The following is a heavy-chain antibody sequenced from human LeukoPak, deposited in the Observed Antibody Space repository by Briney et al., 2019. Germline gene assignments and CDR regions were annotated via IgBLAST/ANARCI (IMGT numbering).Heavy chain of an antibody. J-gene: IGHJ4*02. D-gene: IGHD3-16*01. V-gene: IGHV3-48*01. CDR1: EFTFSSYS. CDR2: ITNSGNSK. Sequence: GGSLRLSCAASEFTFSSYSMNWVRQAPGKGLEWVSYITNSGNSKSYADSVKGRFTISRDNTKNSLYLQMNGLRAEDTAVYYCSFVWGSYDYWGQGTLVTVSS. CDR3: SFVWGSYDY.